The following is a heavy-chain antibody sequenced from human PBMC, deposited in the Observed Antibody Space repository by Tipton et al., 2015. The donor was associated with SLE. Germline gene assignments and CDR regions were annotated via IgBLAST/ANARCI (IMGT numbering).Heavy chain of an antibody. D-gene: IGHD7-27*01. CDR1: GGSISSYY. Sequence: TLSLTCTVSGGSISSYYWSWIRQPPGKGLEWIGRIYYIGSTNYNPSLKSRVTISVDTSKNQFSLKLSSVTAADTAVYFCARGPNWGLDDAFDIWGQGTMVSVSS. CDR3: ARGPNWGLDDAFDI. CDR2: IYYIGST. J-gene: IGHJ3*02. V-gene: IGHV4-59*08.